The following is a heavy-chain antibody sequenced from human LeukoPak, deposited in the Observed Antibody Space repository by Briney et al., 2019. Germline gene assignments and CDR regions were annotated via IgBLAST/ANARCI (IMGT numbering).Heavy chain of an antibody. CDR1: GYTFTSYG. D-gene: IGHD6-19*01. Sequence: VASVKVSCKASGYTFTSYGISWVRQAPGQGLEWMGWISAYNGNTNYAQKFQGRVTMTRNTSISTAYMELSSLRSEDTAVYYCARGSGWYFWGQGTLVTVSS. CDR3: ARGSGWYF. J-gene: IGHJ4*02. CDR2: ISAYNGNT. V-gene: IGHV1-18*01.